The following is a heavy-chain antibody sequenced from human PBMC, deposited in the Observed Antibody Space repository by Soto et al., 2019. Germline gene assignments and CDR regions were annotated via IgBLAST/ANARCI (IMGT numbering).Heavy chain of an antibody. V-gene: IGHV1-24*01. CDR2: FDPEDGET. J-gene: IGHJ4*02. CDR3: ATSLGYCSGGSCYKFDY. Sequence: GASVKVSCKVSGYTLTELSMHWVRQAPGKGLEWMGGFDPEDGETIYAQKFQGRVTMTEDTSTDTAYMELSSLRSEDTAVYYCATSLGYCSGGSCYKFDYWGQGTLVTVSS. D-gene: IGHD2-15*01. CDR1: GYTLTELS.